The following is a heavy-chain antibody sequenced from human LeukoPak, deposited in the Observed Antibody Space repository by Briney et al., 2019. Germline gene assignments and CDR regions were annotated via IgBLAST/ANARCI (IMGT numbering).Heavy chain of an antibody. V-gene: IGHV3-74*01. CDR1: GFTFSSYW. CDR2: INSDGSST. CDR3: ARDYGSGSYGMDV. Sequence: PGGSLRLSCAASGFTFSSYWMHWVRQAPGKGLAWVSRINSDGSSTSYADSVKGRFTISRDNAKNTLYLQMNSLRAEDTAVYYCARDYGSGSYGMDVWGKGTTVTVSS. D-gene: IGHD3-10*01. J-gene: IGHJ6*04.